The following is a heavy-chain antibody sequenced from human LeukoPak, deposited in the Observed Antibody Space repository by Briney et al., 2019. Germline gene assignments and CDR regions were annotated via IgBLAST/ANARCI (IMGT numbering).Heavy chain of an antibody. D-gene: IGHD2-15*01. J-gene: IGHJ4*02. Sequence: GGSLRLSCAASGFTFDDYGMSWVRQAPGKGLEWVSGINWNGGSTGYADSVKGRFTISRDNAKSSMWQQMNSLRDEDTALYYCARQARYCSGGSCYSYYFDYWGQGTLVTVSS. CDR1: GFTFDDYG. V-gene: IGHV3-20*04. CDR2: INWNGGST. CDR3: ARQARYCSGGSCYSYYFDY.